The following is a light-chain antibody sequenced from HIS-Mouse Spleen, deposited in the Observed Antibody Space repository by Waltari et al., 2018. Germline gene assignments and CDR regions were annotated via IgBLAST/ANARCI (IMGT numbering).Light chain of an antibody. J-gene: IGKJ2*01. Sequence: DIVMTQSPDSLAVSLGERATINCKSSQSVLYSSHNKNYLAWYQQKPGQPPKRLIYWASTRESGVPDRFSGSGSGTDFTLTISSLQAEDVAVYYCQQYYSTPYTFGQGTKLEIK. CDR2: WAS. V-gene: IGKV4-1*01. CDR1: QSVLYSSHNKNY. CDR3: QQYYSTPYT.